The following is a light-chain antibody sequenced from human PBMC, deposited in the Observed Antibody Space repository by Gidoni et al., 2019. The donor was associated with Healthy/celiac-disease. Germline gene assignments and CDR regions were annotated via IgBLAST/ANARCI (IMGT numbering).Light chain of an antibody. CDR1: QDSSNY. Sequence: DMQMTQSPFSLSASVGDRVTITCQASQDSSNYVNSYQPKPGKAPKLLSYDASNLETGAPSRFSGSGSGTAFTFTISSLKPQDIATYDWQQYDQPRFTFXYXTKVXIK. CDR2: DAS. J-gene: IGKJ3*01. CDR3: QQYDQPRFT. V-gene: IGKV1-33*01.